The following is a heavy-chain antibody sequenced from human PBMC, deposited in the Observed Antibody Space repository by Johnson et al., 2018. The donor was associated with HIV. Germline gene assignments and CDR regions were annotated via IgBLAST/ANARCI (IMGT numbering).Heavy chain of an antibody. V-gene: IGHV3-NL1*01. Sequence: QVQLVESGGGVVQPGRSLRLSCAASGFTFSSYGMHWVRQAPGKGLEWVAVIYSGGSTYYADSVKGRFTISRDNSKNTLYLQMTSRREEDMAVYYCARGALSPAAPDAFDIWGQGTMVTVSS. J-gene: IGHJ3*02. CDR1: GFTFSSYG. D-gene: IGHD6-13*01. CDR2: IYSGGST. CDR3: ARGALSPAAPDAFDI.